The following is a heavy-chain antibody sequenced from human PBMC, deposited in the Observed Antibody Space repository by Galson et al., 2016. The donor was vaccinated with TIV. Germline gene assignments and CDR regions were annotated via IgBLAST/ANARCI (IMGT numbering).Heavy chain of an antibody. CDR2: IWSDGSKK. V-gene: IGHV3-33*01. D-gene: IGHD3-22*01. Sequence: SLRLSCAASEFTFSSYGMHWVRQAPGKGLDWVAGIWSDGSKKQYADSVKGRFTVSRDNSKNTLFLQMNSLRAEDTAVYYCARDPVGNYYDRSGYHYFYYGLVAWGQGTTVTVSS. CDR1: EFTFSSYG. CDR3: ARDPVGNYYDRSGYHYFYYGLVA. J-gene: IGHJ6*02.